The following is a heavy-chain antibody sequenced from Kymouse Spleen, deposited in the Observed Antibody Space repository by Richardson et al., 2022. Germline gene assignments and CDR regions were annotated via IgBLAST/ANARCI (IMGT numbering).Heavy chain of an antibody. V-gene: IGHV3-66*03. D-gene: IGHD3-10*01. Sequence: EVQLVESGGGLIQPGGSLRLSCAASGFTVSSNYMSWVRQAPGKGLEWVSVIYSCGSTYYADSVKGRFTISRDNSKNTLYLQMNSLRAEDTAVYYCARDGGLWFGELT*LLGPGNPGHRLL. CDR3: ARDGGLWFGELT*L. J-gene: IGHJ4*02. CDR1: GFTVSSNY. CDR2: IYSCGST.